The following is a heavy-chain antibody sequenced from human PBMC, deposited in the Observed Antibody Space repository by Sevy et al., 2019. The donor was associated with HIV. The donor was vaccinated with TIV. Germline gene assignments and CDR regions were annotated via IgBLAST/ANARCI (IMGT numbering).Heavy chain of an antibody. Sequence: GGSLRLSCAASGFTFSSYSMNWVRQAPGKGLEWVSSISRSSSYIYYADSVKGRFTISRDNAKNSLYLQMNSLRAEDTAVYYCARERLLSYYYYGMDVWGQGTTVTVSS. CDR3: ARERLLSYYYYGMDV. J-gene: IGHJ6*02. CDR1: GFTFSSYS. CDR2: ISRSSSYI. V-gene: IGHV3-21*01.